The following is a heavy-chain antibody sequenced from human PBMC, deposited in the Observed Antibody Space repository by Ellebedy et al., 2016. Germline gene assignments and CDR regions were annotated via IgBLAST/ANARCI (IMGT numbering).Heavy chain of an antibody. CDR1: GLNFDTFF. J-gene: IGHJ6*02. D-gene: IGHD2-21*02. V-gene: IGHV3-48*02. CDR2: ISSSSSTI. CDR3: ARELVVTVIHYYYYGMDV. Sequence: GESLKISXVASGLNFDTFFMSWVRQAPGKGLEWVSYISSSSSTIYYADSVKGRFTISRDNAKNSLYLQMNSLRDEDTAVYYCARELVVTVIHYYYYGMDVWGQGTTVTVSS.